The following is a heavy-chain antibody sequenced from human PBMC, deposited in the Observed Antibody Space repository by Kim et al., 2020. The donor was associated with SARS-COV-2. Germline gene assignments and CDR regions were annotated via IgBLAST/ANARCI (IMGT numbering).Heavy chain of an antibody. Sequence: GGSLRLSCAASGFTFSSYGMHWVRQAPGKGLEWVAVIWYDGSNKYYADSVKGRFTISRDNSKNTLYLQMNSLRAEDTAVYYCARDMCSSTSCLELNWFDPWGQGTLVTVSS. V-gene: IGHV3-33*01. CDR3: ARDMCSSTSCLELNWFDP. J-gene: IGHJ5*02. D-gene: IGHD2-2*01. CDR2: IWYDGSNK. CDR1: GFTFSSYG.